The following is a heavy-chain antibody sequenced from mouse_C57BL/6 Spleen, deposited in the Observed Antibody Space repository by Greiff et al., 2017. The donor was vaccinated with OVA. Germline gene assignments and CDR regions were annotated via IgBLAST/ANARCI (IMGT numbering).Heavy chain of an antibody. V-gene: IGHV1-69*01. CDR1: GYTFTSYW. CDR2: IDPSDSYT. CDR3: ARGQLGLRQAMDY. D-gene: IGHD2-2*01. J-gene: IGHJ4*01. Sequence: QVQLQQPGAELVMPGASVKLSCKASGYTFTSYWMHWVKQRPGQGLEWIGEIDPSDSYTNYNQKFKGKSTLTVDKSSSTAYMQLSSLTSEDSAVYYCARGQLGLRQAMDYWGQGTSVTVSS.